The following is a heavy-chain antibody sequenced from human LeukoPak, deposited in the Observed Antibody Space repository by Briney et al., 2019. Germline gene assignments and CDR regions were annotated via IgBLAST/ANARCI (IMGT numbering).Heavy chain of an antibody. V-gene: IGHV4-59*01. CDR3: ARENRGSGYYYYGMDV. J-gene: IGHJ6*02. CDR2: IYYSGST. D-gene: IGHD6-25*01. CDR1: GGSISSYY. Sequence: SETLSLTCTVSGGSISSYYWSWIRQPPGKGLEWIGYIYYSGSTNYNPSLKSRVTISVDTSKNQFSLKLSSVTAADTAVYYCARENRGSGYYYYGMDVWGQGTTVTVSS.